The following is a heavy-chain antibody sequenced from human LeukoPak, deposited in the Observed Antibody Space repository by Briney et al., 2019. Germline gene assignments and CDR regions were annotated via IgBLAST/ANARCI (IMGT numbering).Heavy chain of an antibody. V-gene: IGHV3-33*01. J-gene: IGHJ4*02. CDR1: GFTFSSHG. D-gene: IGHD3-16*02. Sequence: GSLRLSCAASGFTFSSHGMHLVRQAPGKGLEWVAVIWYDGSNKYYADSVKGRFTISRDNSKNTLYLQMNSLRAEDTAVYYCARGSSNVWGSYREGSYYFDYWGQGTLVTVSS. CDR2: IWYDGSNK. CDR3: ARGSSNVWGSYREGSYYFDY.